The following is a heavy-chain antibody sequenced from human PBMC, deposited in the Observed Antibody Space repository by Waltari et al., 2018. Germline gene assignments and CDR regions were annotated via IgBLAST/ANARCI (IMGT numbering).Heavy chain of an antibody. D-gene: IGHD2-15*01. CDR2: ISGSGGST. CDR1: GFTFSSYA. Sequence: EVQLLESGGGLVQPGGSLRLSCAASGFTFSSYAMSWVRQAPGKGLEWVSAISGSGGSTYYADSVKGRFTISRDNSKNTLYLQMNSLRAEDTAVYYCAKDLFVGDYDSHIVVVVAAIRAYFDYWGQGTLVTVSS. V-gene: IGHV3-23*01. J-gene: IGHJ4*02. CDR3: AKDLFVGDYDSHIVVVVAAIRAYFDY.